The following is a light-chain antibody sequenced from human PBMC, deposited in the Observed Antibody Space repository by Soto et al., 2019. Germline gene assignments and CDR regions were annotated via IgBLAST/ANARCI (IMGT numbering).Light chain of an antibody. CDR1: QSISSN. CDR3: QQLNSYPLT. Sequence: IVLTQSPATLSVSPGEKATLSCRASQSISSNLAWYQQKPGQAPRLLMYGASTRATAIPARFSGSGSGTEFTLNITSLQAEDIAVYYCQQLNSYPLTFGGGTKVEI. CDR2: GAS. J-gene: IGKJ4*01. V-gene: IGKV3-15*01.